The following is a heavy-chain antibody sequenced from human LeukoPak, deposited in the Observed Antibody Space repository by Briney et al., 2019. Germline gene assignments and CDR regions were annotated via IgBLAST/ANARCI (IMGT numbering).Heavy chain of an antibody. J-gene: IGHJ6*03. CDR3: AKDTVKVTTIRRVPHYMDV. V-gene: IGHV3-30*02. D-gene: IGHD5-12*01. CDR1: GFTFSSYS. CDR2: IRYDGSNK. Sequence: GGSLRLSCAASGFTFSSYSIHWVRQAPGKGLEWVTFIRYDGSNKYCADSVKGRFIISRDNSKNTLYLQMNSLRAEDTAVYYCAKDTVKVTTIRRVPHYMDVWGQGTTVTISS.